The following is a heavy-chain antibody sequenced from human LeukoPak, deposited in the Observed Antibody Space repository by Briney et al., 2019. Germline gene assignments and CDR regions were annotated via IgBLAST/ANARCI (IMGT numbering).Heavy chain of an antibody. CDR2: INPNSGGT. V-gene: IGHV1-2*02. D-gene: IGHD3-10*01. J-gene: IGHJ5*02. CDR3: ARDKAPRIYGSGSYGWFDP. CDR1: GYTFTNYD. Sequence: ASVKVSCKASGYTFTNYDINWVRQAPGQGLEWMGWINPNSGGTNYAQKFQGRVTMTRDTSISTAYMELSRLRSDDTAVYYCARDKAPRIYGSGSYGWFDPWGQGTLVTVSS.